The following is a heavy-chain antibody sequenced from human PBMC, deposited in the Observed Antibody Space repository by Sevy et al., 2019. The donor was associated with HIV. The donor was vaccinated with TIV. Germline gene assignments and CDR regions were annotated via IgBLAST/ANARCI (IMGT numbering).Heavy chain of an antibody. D-gene: IGHD3-3*01. J-gene: IGHJ5*02. CDR2: IYYSGST. Sequence: SETLSLTCSVSGGSMRNFYWSWIRQPPGKGLEWIGNIYYSGSTNYNPSLKSRVTMSVDTSKNQFSLKLSSVTAADTSVDYCARSGFLEWAGSTRGPRNWFVPWGQGTLVTASS. CDR3: ARSGFLEWAGSTRGPRNWFVP. V-gene: IGHV4-59*13. CDR1: GGSMRNFY.